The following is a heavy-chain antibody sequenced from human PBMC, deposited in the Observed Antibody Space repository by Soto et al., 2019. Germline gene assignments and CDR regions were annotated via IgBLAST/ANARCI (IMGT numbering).Heavy chain of an antibody. CDR2: IIPLFGTR. V-gene: IGHV1-69*06. CDR3: ARDRSVGSGSYVPYYFDY. D-gene: IGHD3-10*01. J-gene: IGHJ4*02. Sequence: QVQLVQSGAEVKKPGSSVKVSCKTSGDTFSNYAITWVRQAPGQGLEWMGGIIPLFGTRNYAQKFQGRVTITADKSTSTAYMELNSLRSEDTAVYYCARDRSVGSGSYVPYYFDYWGQGTLVSVSS. CDR1: GDTFSNYA.